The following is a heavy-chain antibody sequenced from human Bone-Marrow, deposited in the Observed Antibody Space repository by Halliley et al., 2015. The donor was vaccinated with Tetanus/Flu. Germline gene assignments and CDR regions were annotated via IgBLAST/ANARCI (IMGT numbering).Heavy chain of an antibody. V-gene: IGHV4-38-2*01. CDR2: VHHSGST. J-gene: IGHJ4*02. Sequence: LRLSCAVSGFSISSGYYWGWIRQTPGKGLEWIGSVHHSGSTYYNPSLASRVSISMEASQNQVSLTPTSVTAADTAVYFCAREVGDNSLDYWGQGTQVTVSS. CDR3: AREVGDNSLDY. CDR1: GFSISSGYY. D-gene: IGHD1-20*01.